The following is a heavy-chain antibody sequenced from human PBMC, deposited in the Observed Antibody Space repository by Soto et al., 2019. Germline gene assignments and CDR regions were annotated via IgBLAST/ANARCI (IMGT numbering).Heavy chain of an antibody. CDR2: IYHGEST. J-gene: IGHJ4*02. D-gene: IGHD2-15*01. Sequence: QVQLQESGPGLVKPSGTLSLTCAVSGGSISSTDWWSWVRQPPGKGLEWIGEIYHGESTNYNPSLKSRVTISVERSKNQFSLRLTSVTAADTAVYYCASSKSGGSYYFDYWGQGTLVTVSS. CDR1: GGSISSTDW. V-gene: IGHV4-4*02. CDR3: ASSKSGGSYYFDY.